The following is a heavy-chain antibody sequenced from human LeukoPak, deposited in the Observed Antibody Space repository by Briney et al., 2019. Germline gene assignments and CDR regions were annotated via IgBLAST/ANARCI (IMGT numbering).Heavy chain of an antibody. Sequence: AASVKVSCKASGGTFSSYAISWVRQAPGQGLEWMGGIIPIFGTANYAQKLQGRVTMTTDTSTSTAYMELRSLRSDDTAVYYCAREPGVWLRYYYYYYCMDVWGKGTTVTVSS. D-gene: IGHD5-12*01. CDR3: AREPGVWLRYYYYYYCMDV. J-gene: IGHJ6*03. CDR1: GGTFSSYA. CDR2: IIPIFGTA. V-gene: IGHV1-69*05.